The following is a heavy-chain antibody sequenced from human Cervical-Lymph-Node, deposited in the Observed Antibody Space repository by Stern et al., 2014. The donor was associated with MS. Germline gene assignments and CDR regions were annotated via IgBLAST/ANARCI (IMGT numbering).Heavy chain of an antibody. Sequence: EVQLVESGGGLVQPGGSLRLSCDASGFNFDEYSLHWVRQAPGKGLEWVSRITWDSVTIHYADSVKGRFTISRGTAKIFLQMNSLRPDDTAFYYCAKGSSGSYIRGRLGYLESWGQGTLVTVSS. J-gene: IGHJ4*02. V-gene: IGHV3-9*01. D-gene: IGHD1-26*01. CDR1: GFNFDEYS. CDR3: AKGSSGSYIRGRLGYLES. CDR2: ITWDSVTI.